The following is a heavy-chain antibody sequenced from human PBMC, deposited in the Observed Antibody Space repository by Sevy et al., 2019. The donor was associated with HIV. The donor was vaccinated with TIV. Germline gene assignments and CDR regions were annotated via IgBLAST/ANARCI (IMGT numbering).Heavy chain of an antibody. D-gene: IGHD3-16*01. CDR3: ARLFLGGDVQDY. V-gene: IGHV4-39*01. CDR1: GGSISSSSFY. J-gene: IGHJ4*02. CDR2: IHCSGST. Sequence: SETLSLTCTVSGGSISSSSFYWGWIRQPPGKGLEWIGSIHCSGSTYNNPSLKSRVTISVDTSKNQFSLKLTSVTAADTSIYYCARLFLGGDVQDYWGQGTLVTVSS.